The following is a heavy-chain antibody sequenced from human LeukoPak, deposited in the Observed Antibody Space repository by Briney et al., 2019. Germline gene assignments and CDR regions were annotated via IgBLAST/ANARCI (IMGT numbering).Heavy chain of an antibody. J-gene: IGHJ4*02. D-gene: IGHD2-15*01. Sequence: PGGTLRLSCAASGFTFRNYWMSWVRQAPGKGLEWVANIKTDGSQTFYVNSVRGRFTISRDNAKNSLYLQMNSLRAEDTALYYCARDADCSGCGLDFWGQGALVTVSS. CDR3: ARDADCSGCGLDF. CDR2: IKTDGSQT. CDR1: GFTFRNYW. V-gene: IGHV3-7*04.